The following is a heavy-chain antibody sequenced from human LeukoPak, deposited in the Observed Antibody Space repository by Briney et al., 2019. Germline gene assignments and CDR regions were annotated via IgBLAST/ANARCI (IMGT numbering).Heavy chain of an antibody. CDR3: ARGLVTMVRGVIIGGY. J-gene: IGHJ4*02. CDR1: GYTFTSYG. CDR2: ISAYNGNT. Sequence: GASVKVSCKASGYTFTSYGISWVRQAPGQGLEWMGWISAYNGNTNYAQKLQGRVTMTTDTSTSTAYMELSSLRSEDTAVYYCARGLVTMVRGVIIGGYWGQGTLVTVSS. D-gene: IGHD3-10*01. V-gene: IGHV1-18*01.